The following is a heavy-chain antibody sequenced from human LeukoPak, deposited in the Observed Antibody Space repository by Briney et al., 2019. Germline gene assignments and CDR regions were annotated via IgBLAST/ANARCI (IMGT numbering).Heavy chain of an antibody. CDR1: GFTVSSNY. J-gene: IGHJ6*02. Sequence: SGGSLRLSCAASGFTVSSNYMSWVRQAPGKGLEWVSVIYSGGSTYYADSVKGRFTISRDNSKNTLYLQMNSLRAEDTAVYYCARDRFEMATTYYYGTDVWGQGTTVTVYS. D-gene: IGHD5-24*01. V-gene: IGHV3-53*01. CDR2: IYSGGST. CDR3: ARDRFEMATTYYYGTDV.